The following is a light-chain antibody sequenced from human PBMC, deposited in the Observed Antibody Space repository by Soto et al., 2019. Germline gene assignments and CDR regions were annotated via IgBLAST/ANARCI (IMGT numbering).Light chain of an antibody. Sequence: EIVLTQSPATLSLSPGERATLSCRASQTVSSCLASYQQKPGQAPRLLIYDASNRATGIPARFSGSESGTDFTLTISSREREDFSVYYCQQRSNWPPITFGQGTGLEIK. J-gene: IGKJ5*01. CDR1: QTVSSC. CDR2: DAS. CDR3: QQRSNWPPIT. V-gene: IGKV3-11*01.